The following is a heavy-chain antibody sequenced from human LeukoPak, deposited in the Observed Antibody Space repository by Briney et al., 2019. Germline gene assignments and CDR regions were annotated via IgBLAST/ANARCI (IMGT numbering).Heavy chain of an antibody. D-gene: IGHD6-13*01. CDR3: ARAGRRIAAAHDY. Sequence: ASVKVSCKASGYTFTGYYMHWVRQAPGQGLEWVGWINPNSGGTNYAQKFQGRVTMTRDTSISTAYMELSRLRSDDTAVYYCARAGRRIAAAHDYWGQGTLVTVSS. CDR2: INPNSGGT. CDR1: GYTFTGYY. V-gene: IGHV1-2*02. J-gene: IGHJ4*02.